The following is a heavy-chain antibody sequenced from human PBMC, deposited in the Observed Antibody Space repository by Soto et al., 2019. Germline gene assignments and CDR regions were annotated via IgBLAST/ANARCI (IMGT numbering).Heavy chain of an antibody. D-gene: IGHD3-10*01. V-gene: IGHV3-48*03. CDR1: GFTFSSYE. Sequence: EVQLVESGGGLVQPGGSLRRSCAASGFTFSSYERNWVGQAPGKGLEWVSYISSSGSTIYYAVSVKGRFTISRDNAKNSLYLQMNSLRAEDTAVYYCARVNTMVRGAPTDYWGQGTLVTVSS. CDR2: ISSSGSTI. CDR3: ARVNTMVRGAPTDY. J-gene: IGHJ4*02.